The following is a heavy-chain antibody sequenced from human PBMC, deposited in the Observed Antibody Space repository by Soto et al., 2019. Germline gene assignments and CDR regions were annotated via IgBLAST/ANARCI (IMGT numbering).Heavy chain of an antibody. CDR1: GYTFTSYD. CDR2: MNPNSGNT. Sequence: GASVKVSCKASGYTFTSYDINWVRQATGQGLEWMGWMNPNSGNTGYAQKFQGRVTMTRNTSISTAYMELSSLRSEDTAVYYCARSRGYSYGGPYSYYYYGMDVWGQGTTVTVSS. D-gene: IGHD5-18*01. V-gene: IGHV1-8*01. CDR3: ARSRGYSYGGPYSYYYYGMDV. J-gene: IGHJ6*02.